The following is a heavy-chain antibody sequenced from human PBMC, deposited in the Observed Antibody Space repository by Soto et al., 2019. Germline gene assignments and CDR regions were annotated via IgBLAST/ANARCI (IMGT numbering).Heavy chain of an antibody. D-gene: IGHD3-3*01. V-gene: IGHV1-69*04. CDR1: GGTFSSYT. Sequence: SVKLSCKASGGTFSSYTISWVLQAPGQGLEWMGRIIPILGIANYAQKFQGRVTITADKSTSTAYMELSSLRSDDTAVYYCARDRSFSLSGYPENWFDPWGQGTMVTVSS. CDR2: IIPILGIA. CDR3: ARDRSFSLSGYPENWFDP. J-gene: IGHJ5*02.